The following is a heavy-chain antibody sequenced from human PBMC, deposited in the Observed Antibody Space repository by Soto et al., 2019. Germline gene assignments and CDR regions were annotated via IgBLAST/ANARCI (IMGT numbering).Heavy chain of an antibody. CDR1: GGSISSSSYY. Sequence: SETLSLTCTVSGGSISSSSYYWGWIRQPPGKGLEWIGSIYYSGSTYYNPSLKSRVTISVDTSKNQFSLKLSSVTAADTAVYYCARHFGLLWFGELLPYYFDYWGQGTLVTVSS. V-gene: IGHV4-39*01. D-gene: IGHD3-10*01. CDR2: IYYSGST. CDR3: ARHFGLLWFGELLPYYFDY. J-gene: IGHJ4*02.